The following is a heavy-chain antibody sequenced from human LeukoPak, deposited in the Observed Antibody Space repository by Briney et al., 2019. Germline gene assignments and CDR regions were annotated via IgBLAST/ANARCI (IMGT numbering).Heavy chain of an antibody. CDR3: ARDMYYDILTGYYYYYGMDV. Sequence: GGSLRLSCAASGFTFSSYWMSWVRQAPGKGLGWVAKIKQDGSEKYYVDSVKGRFTISRDNAKNSLYLQMNSLRAEDTAVYYCARDMYYDILTGYYYYYGMDVWGKGTTVTVSS. CDR1: GFTFSSYW. J-gene: IGHJ6*04. D-gene: IGHD3-9*01. V-gene: IGHV3-7*03. CDR2: IKQDGSEK.